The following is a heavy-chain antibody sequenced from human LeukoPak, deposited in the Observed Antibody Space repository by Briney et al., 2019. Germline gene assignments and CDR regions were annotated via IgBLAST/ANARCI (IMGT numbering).Heavy chain of an antibody. V-gene: IGHV3-11*01. D-gene: IGHD3-22*01. Sequence: GRSLRLSCAASGFTFSDYYMSWIRQAPGKGLEWVSYISSSGSTIYYADSVKGRFTISRDNAKNSLYLQMNSLRAEDTAVYYCARSSSYYYDSSGYSHWGQGTLVTVSS. CDR1: GFTFSDYY. CDR3: ARSSSYYYDSSGYSH. CDR2: ISSSGSTI. J-gene: IGHJ4*02.